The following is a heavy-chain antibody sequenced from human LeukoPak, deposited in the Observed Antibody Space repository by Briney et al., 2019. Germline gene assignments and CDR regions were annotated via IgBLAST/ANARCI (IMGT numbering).Heavy chain of an antibody. CDR2: INHSGST. D-gene: IGHD3-10*01. Sequence: SETLSLTCAVYGGSFSGYYWSWIRQPPGKGLKWLGEINHSGSTNYNPSLKSRVTISVDTSKNQFSLKLSSVTAADTAVYYCARGGQITMVRGVVWFDPWGQGTLVTVSS. J-gene: IGHJ5*02. CDR1: GGSFSGYY. V-gene: IGHV4-34*01. CDR3: ARGGQITMVRGVVWFDP.